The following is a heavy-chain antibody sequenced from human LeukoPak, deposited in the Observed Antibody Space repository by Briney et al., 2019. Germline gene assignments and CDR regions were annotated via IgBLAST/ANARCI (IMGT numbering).Heavy chain of an antibody. Sequence: GSLRLSCAASGFTFNGFAMNWVRPAPGKGLGWVLAISGSTSSTYYADSVKGRFTISRDNSKNTLYLQMNSLRAEDTAVYYCAKDDRLSSGYGSSDYWGQGTLVTVSS. CDR3: AKDDRLSSGYGSSDY. J-gene: IGHJ4*02. CDR2: ISGSTSST. CDR1: GFTFNGFA. V-gene: IGHV3-23*01. D-gene: IGHD3-10*01.